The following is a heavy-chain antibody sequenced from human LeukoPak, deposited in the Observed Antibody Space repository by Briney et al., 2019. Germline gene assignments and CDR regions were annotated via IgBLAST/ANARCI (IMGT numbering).Heavy chain of an antibody. CDR2: IYYSGST. D-gene: IGHD3-16*01. V-gene: IGHV4-59*08. J-gene: IGHJ6*03. CDR3: ARHVRSYYMDV. CDR1: GGSISSYY. Sequence: KPSETLSLTCTVSGGSISSYYWSWIRQPPGKGLEWIGYIYYSGSTNYNPSLKSRVTISVDTSKNQFSLKLSSVTAADTAVYYCARHVRSYYMDVWGKGTTVTVSS.